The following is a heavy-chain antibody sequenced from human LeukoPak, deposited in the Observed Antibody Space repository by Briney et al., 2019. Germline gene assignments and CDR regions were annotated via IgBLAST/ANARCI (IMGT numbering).Heavy chain of an antibody. CDR2: INPNSGGT. V-gene: IGHV1-2*02. CDR1: GYTFTGYY. Sequence: GASVKVSCKASGYTFTGYYMHWVRQAPGQGLEWMGWINPNSGGTNYAQKLQGRVTMTRDTSISTAYMELSRLRSDDTAVYYCASRGCSSTSCYTRPLSDYYYGMDVWGQGTTVTVSS. D-gene: IGHD2-2*02. J-gene: IGHJ6*02. CDR3: ASRGCSSTSCYTRPLSDYYYGMDV.